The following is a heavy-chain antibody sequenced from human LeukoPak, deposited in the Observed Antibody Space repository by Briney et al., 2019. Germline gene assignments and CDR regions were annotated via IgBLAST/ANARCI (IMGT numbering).Heavy chain of an antibody. CDR1: GFTFSSYA. Sequence: GGSLRLSCAASGFTFSSYAMNWVRQAPGKGLEWVSYISSSSTIYYADSVKGRFTISRDNAKNSLYLQMNSLRAEDTAVYYCARDTPVAADAFDIWGQGTMVTVSS. V-gene: IGHV3-48*04. D-gene: IGHD6-19*01. CDR2: ISSSSTI. J-gene: IGHJ3*02. CDR3: ARDTPVAADAFDI.